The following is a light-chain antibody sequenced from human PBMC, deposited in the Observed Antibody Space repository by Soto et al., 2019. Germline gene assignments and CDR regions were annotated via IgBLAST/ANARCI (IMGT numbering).Light chain of an antibody. J-gene: IGKJ2*01. CDR2: GAS. CDR3: QQYGSSPYT. V-gene: IGKV3-20*01. Sequence: EIVLTQSPGTLSLSPGERATLSCRASQSVTSNYLAWYQQKPGQAPRLLLYGASSRATGIPVRFSGSGSGTDFTLTISRLEPEDFAVYYCQQYGSSPYTFGQGTKLEIK. CDR1: QSVTSNY.